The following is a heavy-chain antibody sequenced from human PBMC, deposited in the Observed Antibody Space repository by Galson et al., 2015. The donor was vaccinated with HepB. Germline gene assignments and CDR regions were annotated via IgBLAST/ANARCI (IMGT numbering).Heavy chain of an antibody. CDR2: INAGNGNT. CDR1: GYTFTSYA. CDR3: ARRFCSGGSCYYEESYFDY. J-gene: IGHJ4*02. Sequence: SVKVSCKASGYTFTSYAMHWVRQAPGQRLEWMGWINAGNGNTKYSQKFQGRVTITRDTSASTAYMELSSLRSEDTAVYYCARRFCSGGSCYYEESYFDYWGQGTLVTVSS. D-gene: IGHD2-15*01. V-gene: IGHV1-3*01.